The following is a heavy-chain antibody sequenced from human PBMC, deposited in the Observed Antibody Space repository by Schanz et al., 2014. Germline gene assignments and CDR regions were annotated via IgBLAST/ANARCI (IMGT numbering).Heavy chain of an antibody. D-gene: IGHD1-1*01. CDR1: GFTLSNSD. V-gene: IGHV3-13*01. J-gene: IGHJ4*02. CDR2: IGYLGDT. Sequence: EVQLLESGGGLVQPGESLRVSCAASGFTLSNSDMHWVRQGTGKGLEWVSTIGYLGDTYYPDSVKGRFTVSRDSGQNSLYLQMNSLRAGDTAVYYCARGTDWNLHYWGQGALVTVSS. CDR3: ARGTDWNLHY.